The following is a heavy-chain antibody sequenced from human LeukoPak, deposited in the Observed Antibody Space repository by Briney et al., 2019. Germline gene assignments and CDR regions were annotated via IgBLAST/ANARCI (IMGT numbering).Heavy chain of an antibody. CDR2: ISYDGSNK. J-gene: IGHJ6*04. D-gene: IGHD3-10*01. CDR1: EFTFSLFA. CDR3: ARAPDMVRGVISDYYYGMDV. Sequence: GGSLRLSCAASEFTFSLFAMHWVRQAPGKGLEGVAVISYDGSNKYYIDSVKGRFTFSRDNSKNMVYLQMSSLRSEDTAVYYCARAPDMVRGVISDYYYGMDVWGKGTTVTVSS. V-gene: IGHV3-30*04.